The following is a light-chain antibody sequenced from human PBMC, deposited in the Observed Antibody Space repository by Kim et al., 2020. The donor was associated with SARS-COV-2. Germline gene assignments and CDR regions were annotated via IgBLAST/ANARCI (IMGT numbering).Light chain of an antibody. CDR2: GAS. CDR3: QQYNIWPIT. Sequence: VSPGEIATLSCRASQSVSSNLAWYQQKPGQAPRLLIYGASTRATGIPARFSGSGSGTEFTLTISSLQSEDFAVYYCQQYNIWPITFGQGTRLEIK. V-gene: IGKV3-15*01. J-gene: IGKJ5*01. CDR1: QSVSSN.